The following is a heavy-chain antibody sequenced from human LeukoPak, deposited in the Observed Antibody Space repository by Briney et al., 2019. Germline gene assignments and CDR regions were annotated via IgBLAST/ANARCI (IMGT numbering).Heavy chain of an antibody. D-gene: IGHD3-22*01. V-gene: IGHV4-34*01. CDR2: INHSGST. CDR3: ARALERYYYDSSGYYAHFDY. J-gene: IGHJ4*02. Sequence: NPGGSLRLSCAASGFTFSSYEMNWIRQPPGKGLEWIGEINHSGSTKYNPSLKSRVTISGDTSKNQFSLKLRSVTAADTAVYYCARALERYYYDSSGYYAHFDYWGQGTLVTVSS. CDR1: GFTFSSYE.